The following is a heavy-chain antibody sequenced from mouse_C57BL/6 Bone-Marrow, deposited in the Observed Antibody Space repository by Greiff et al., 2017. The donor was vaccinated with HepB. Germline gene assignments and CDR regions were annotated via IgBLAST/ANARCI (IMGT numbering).Heavy chain of an antibody. Sequence: EVQLQQSGPELVKPGASVKISCKASGYSFTGYYMNWVKQSPEKSLEWIGEINPSTGGTTYNQKFKAKATLTVDKSSSTAYMQIKSLTSEDSAVYYCARSLWYFDVWGTGTTVTVSS. V-gene: IGHV1-42*01. D-gene: IGHD6-2*01. CDR2: INPSTGGT. CDR1: GYSFTGYY. J-gene: IGHJ1*03. CDR3: ARSLWYFDV.